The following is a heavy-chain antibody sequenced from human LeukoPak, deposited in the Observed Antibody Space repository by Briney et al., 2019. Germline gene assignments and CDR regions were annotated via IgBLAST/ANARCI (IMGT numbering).Heavy chain of an antibody. CDR2: ISAYNGHA. J-gene: IGHJ5*02. Sequence: ASVTVSCTAFGYTFTNYGISWVRQAPGQGLEWMGWISAYNGHAKYAQNLQGRVTTTTDTSTTTAYMELRSLRSDDTAVYYCARGYSDSSGPHWENNRWFDPWGQGTLVTVSS. CDR3: ARGYSDSSGPHWENNRWFDP. V-gene: IGHV1-18*01. CDR1: GYTFTNYG. D-gene: IGHD3-22*01.